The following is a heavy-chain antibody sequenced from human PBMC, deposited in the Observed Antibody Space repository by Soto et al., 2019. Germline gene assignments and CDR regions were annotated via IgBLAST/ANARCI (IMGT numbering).Heavy chain of an antibody. Sequence: SQPLSITCGVWVGCCSGYYWSWIRQPPGKGLEWIGEINHSGSTNYNPCLKSRVTISVDTSKNQFSLKLSSVTAADTAVYYCARYPLLYYGSGSYYLLPPYYYSGLAVWGQGTTVTVSS. CDR2: INHSGST. J-gene: IGHJ6*02. CDR1: VGCCSGYY. D-gene: IGHD3-10*01. V-gene: IGHV4-34*01. CDR3: ARYPLLYYGSGSYYLLPPYYYSGLAV.